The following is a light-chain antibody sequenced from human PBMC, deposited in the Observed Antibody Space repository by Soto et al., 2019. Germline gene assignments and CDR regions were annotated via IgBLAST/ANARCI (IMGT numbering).Light chain of an antibody. J-gene: IGKJ1*01. CDR3: QQSYSTPPWT. CDR2: AAS. V-gene: IGKV1-39*01. Sequence: IQMPQSPSSLSASVGDRVTITCRASQSISNWLAWYQQKPGKAPKLLIYAASNLQSGVPSRFSGSGSGTDFTLTISGLQPEDFATYFCQQSYSTPPWTFGQGTKVDIK. CDR1: QSISNW.